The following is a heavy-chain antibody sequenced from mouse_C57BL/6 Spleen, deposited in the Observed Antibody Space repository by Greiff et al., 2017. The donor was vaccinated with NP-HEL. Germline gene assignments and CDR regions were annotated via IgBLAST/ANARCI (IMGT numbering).Heavy chain of an antibody. CDR2: INPNNGGT. CDR1: GYTFTDYN. J-gene: IGHJ2*01. D-gene: IGHD1-1*01. CDR3: ARETVVAPFDY. V-gene: IGHV1-22*01. Sequence: EVQLQESGPELVKPGASVKMSCKASGYTFTDYNMHWVKQSHGKSLEWIGYINPNNGGTSYNQKFKGKATLTVNKSSSTAYMELRSLTSEDSAVYYCARETVVAPFDYWGQGTTLTVSS.